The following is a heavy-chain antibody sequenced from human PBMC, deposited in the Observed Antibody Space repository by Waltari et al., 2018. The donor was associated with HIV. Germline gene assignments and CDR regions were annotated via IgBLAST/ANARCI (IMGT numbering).Heavy chain of an antibody. D-gene: IGHD3-22*01. CDR1: GYTLTELS. V-gene: IGHV1-24*01. CDR2: FEPEEWEA. J-gene: IGHJ4*02. Sequence: QVQLVQSGAEVKKPGASVKVSCKVSGYTLTELSMHWVRQAPGKGLEWMGGFEPEEWEAISAQKCQGRVTMTEDTSTDTAYMELSSLGSEDTAVYYCATPLPYYYDSSGYYGGFHWGQGTLVTVSS. CDR3: ATPLPYYYDSSGYYGGFH.